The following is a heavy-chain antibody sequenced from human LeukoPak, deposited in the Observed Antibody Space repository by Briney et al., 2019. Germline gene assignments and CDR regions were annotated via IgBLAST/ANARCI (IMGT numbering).Heavy chain of an antibody. Sequence: PGGSLRLSCAASGFTFSSYAMSWVRQAPGKGLEWVSAISGNGGNTYYADSVKGRFTISRDNSKTTLYLQMNGLRAEDTAVYYCAKDLPAAYFDYWGQGTLVTVSS. V-gene: IGHV3-23*01. D-gene: IGHD2-2*01. CDR1: GFTFSSYA. J-gene: IGHJ4*02. CDR3: AKDLPAAYFDY. CDR2: ISGNGGNT.